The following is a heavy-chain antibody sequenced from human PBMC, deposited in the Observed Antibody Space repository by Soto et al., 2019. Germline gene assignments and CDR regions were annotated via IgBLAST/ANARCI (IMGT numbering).Heavy chain of an antibody. CDR1: GGSISSGGYY. J-gene: IGHJ3*02. Sequence: QVQLQESGPGLVKPSQTLSLTCTVSGGSISSGGYYWSWIRQHPGKGLEWIGYIYYSGSTYYNPSLKSRVTISVDTSKNQFCLKLSSVTAADTAVYYCAREAPRVVVAAIGAFDIWGQGTMVTVSS. CDR2: IYYSGST. D-gene: IGHD2-15*01. V-gene: IGHV4-31*03. CDR3: AREAPRVVVAAIGAFDI.